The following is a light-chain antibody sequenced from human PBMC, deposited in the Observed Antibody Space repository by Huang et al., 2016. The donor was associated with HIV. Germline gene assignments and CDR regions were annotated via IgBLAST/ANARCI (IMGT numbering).Light chain of an antibody. CDR2: WAS. J-gene: IGKJ4*01. CDR3: QQYYSNPLT. V-gene: IGKV4-1*01. Sequence: DIVMTQSPDSLAVSLGERATINCKSSQSVLYRSNNKNYFAWCQQKPGQPPKLLIYWASTRESGVPERFSGSGSGTDFTLTIRSLQAEDVAVYYCQQYYSNPLTFGGGTKVEIK. CDR1: QSVLYRSNNKNY.